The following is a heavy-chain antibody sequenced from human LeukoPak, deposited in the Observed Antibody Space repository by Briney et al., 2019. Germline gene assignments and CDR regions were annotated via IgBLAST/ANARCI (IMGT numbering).Heavy chain of an antibody. CDR2: IYHSGST. CDR1: GGSISSSSYY. J-gene: IGHJ4*02. D-gene: IGHD6-6*01. V-gene: IGHV4-39*07. CDR3: TTIEYSSSIVY. Sequence: SETLSLTCTVSGGSISSSSYYWGWIRQPPGKGLEWIGSIYHSGSTYYNPSLKSRVTISVDTSKNQFSLRLSSVTAADTAVYYCTTIEYSSSIVYWGQGTLVTVSS.